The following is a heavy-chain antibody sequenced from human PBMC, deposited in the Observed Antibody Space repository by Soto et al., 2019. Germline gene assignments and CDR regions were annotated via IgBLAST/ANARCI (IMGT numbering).Heavy chain of an antibody. CDR3: ARDIVFDI. J-gene: IGHJ3*02. V-gene: IGHV1-3*01. CDR2: INAGNGNT. D-gene: IGHD2-15*01. CDR1: GYSFTNYA. Sequence: QVQLVQSGAEVKKPGASVQISCKASGYSFTNYAMHWVRQAPGQRLEWMGWINAGNGNTKYSQKFQGRVTITRDTSASTAYMELSSLRSEDTAVYYCARDIVFDIWGQGTMVTVSS.